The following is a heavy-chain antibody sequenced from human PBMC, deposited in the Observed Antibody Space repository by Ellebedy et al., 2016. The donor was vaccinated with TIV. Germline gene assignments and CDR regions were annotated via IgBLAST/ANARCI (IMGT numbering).Heavy chain of an antibody. CDR3: ARDRGERGLLSFFDL. D-gene: IGHD3-16*01. CDR1: GFTFSRYW. V-gene: IGHV3-7*01. Sequence: GGSLRLSCEASGFTFSRYWMNWVRQAPGKGLEWVASIKHDGNEGNYVDSVKGRFTISLDNARNCLFLEMDSLRAEDTAVYYCARDRGERGLLSFFDLWGQGILVTVSS. J-gene: IGHJ4*02. CDR2: IKHDGNEG.